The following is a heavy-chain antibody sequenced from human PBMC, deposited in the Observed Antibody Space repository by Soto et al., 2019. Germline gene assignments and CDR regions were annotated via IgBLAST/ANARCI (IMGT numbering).Heavy chain of an antibody. Sequence: PXDSLTISGKGSGYSFVSYWIGWVRQMPGKGLEWMGIIYPGDSDTRYSPSFQGQVTISADKSITTVYLQWSSLKASDTAMYYCARTDGYEIEYWGQGTLVTVS. D-gene: IGHD5-12*01. V-gene: IGHV5-51*01. J-gene: IGHJ4*02. CDR1: GYSFVSYW. CDR3: ARTDGYEIEY. CDR2: IYPGDSDT.